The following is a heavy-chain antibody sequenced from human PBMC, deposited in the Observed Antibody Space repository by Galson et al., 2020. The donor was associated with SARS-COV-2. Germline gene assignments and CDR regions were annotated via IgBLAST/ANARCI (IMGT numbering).Heavy chain of an antibody. D-gene: IGHD2-15*01. V-gene: IGHV4-59*08. CDR2: IYYTGNT. CDR3: ARDTPNYGEDV. J-gene: IGHJ6*02. CDR1: GGSISGYY. Sequence: ETLSLTCTASGGSISGYYWTWIRQPPGQGLEWIGNIYYTGNTKYNPSLKRRVTISIDTSKNQFSLKLNSMTAADTAVYYCARDTPNYGEDVWGQGTTVTVSS.